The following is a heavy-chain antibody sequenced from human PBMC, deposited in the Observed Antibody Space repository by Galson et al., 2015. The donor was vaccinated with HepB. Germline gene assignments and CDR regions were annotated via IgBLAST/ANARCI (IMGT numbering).Heavy chain of an antibody. Sequence: TLSLTCAVYGGSFSGYYWSWIRQSPGKGLEWIGEINHSGSTNYNPSLKSRVTISVDTSKNQFSLRLSSVTAADTAVYYCARGAVAGGDYYYYYYMDVWGKGTTVTVSS. V-gene: IGHV4-34*01. CDR3: ARGAVAGGDYYYYYYMDV. CDR2: INHSGST. CDR1: GGSFSGYY. J-gene: IGHJ6*03. D-gene: IGHD6-19*01.